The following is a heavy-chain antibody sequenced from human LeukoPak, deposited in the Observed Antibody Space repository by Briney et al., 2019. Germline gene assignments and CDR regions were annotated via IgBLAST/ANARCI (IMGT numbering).Heavy chain of an antibody. CDR2: ISYDGSNK. V-gene: IGHV3-30*04. J-gene: IGHJ4*02. CDR3: ARDGALYSYGYGYFDY. D-gene: IGHD5-18*01. CDR1: GFTFSSYA. Sequence: PGGSLRLSCAASGFTFSSYAMHWVRQAPGKGLEWVAVISYDGSNKYYADSVKGRFTISGDNSKNTLYLQMNSLRAEDTAVYYCARDGALYSYGYGYFDYWGQGTLVTVSS.